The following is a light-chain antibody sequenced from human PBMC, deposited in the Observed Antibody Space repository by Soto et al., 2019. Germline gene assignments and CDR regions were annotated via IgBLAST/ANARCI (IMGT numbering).Light chain of an antibody. CDR3: HQYDYWPLT. CDR2: GAS. J-gene: IGKJ4*01. CDR1: QSVSSN. Sequence: EVVMTQSPATLSRSAGESATLSCRASQSVSSNLAWYQQKPGQAPRLLFYGASTRATGIPARFSGSGSGTDFTLTISSLQSEDFAVYYCHQYDYWPLTFGGGTKVDIK. V-gene: IGKV3D-15*01.